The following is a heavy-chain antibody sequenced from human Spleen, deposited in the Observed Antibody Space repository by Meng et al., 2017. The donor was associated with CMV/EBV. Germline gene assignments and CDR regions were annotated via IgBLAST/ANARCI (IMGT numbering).Heavy chain of an antibody. Sequence: GESLKISCAASGFSFNTCSLNWVRQAPGKGLEWVAFIRYDGSNKYYADSVKGRFTISRDNSKNTLYLQMNSLRAEDTAVYYCAKDQVGANGMDVWGQGTTVTVSS. J-gene: IGHJ6*02. D-gene: IGHD1-26*01. V-gene: IGHV3-30*02. CDR2: IRYDGSNK. CDR1: GFSFNTCS. CDR3: AKDQVGANGMDV.